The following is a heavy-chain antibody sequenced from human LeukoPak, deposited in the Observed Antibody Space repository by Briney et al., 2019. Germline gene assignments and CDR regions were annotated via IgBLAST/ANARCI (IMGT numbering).Heavy chain of an antibody. CDR2: IYTSGST. D-gene: IGHD3-10*01. CDR1: GGSISSSSYY. Sequence: NPSETLSLTCTVSGGSISSSSYYWSWIRQPAGKGLEWIGRIYTSGSTNYNPSLKSRVTMSVDTSKNQFSLKLSSVTAADTAVYYCAREGTRYGSGSYHIPKLGFDPWGQGTLVTVSS. J-gene: IGHJ5*02. CDR3: AREGTRYGSGSYHIPKLGFDP. V-gene: IGHV4-61*02.